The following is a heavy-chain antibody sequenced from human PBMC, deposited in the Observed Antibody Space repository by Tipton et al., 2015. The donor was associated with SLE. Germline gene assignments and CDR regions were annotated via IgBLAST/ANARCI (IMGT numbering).Heavy chain of an antibody. CDR1: GGSISPYY. CDR3: AERGGGY. D-gene: IGHD2-15*01. Sequence: TLSLTCSVSGGSISPYYYSWIRQPPGKGLESIGEINHSGSTNYNPSLKSRVTISEDTSKNEFSLKRNSVTAADTAVYYCAERGGGYWGQGTLVTVSS. V-gene: IGHV4-34*01. J-gene: IGHJ4*02. CDR2: INHSGST.